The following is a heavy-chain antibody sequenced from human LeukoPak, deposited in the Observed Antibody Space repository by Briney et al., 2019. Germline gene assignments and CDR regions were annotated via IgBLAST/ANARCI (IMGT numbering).Heavy chain of an antibody. CDR1: EYTFTGYY. D-gene: IGHD3-16*01. Sequence: ASVKVSCKASEYTFTGYYMHWVRQAPGQGLEWMGWINPNSGGTNYAQKFQGRVTMTRDTSISTAYMELSRLRSDDTAVYYCARGLRAYWYYGMDVWGQGTTVTVSS. J-gene: IGHJ6*02. CDR2: INPNSGGT. CDR3: ARGLRAYWYYGMDV. V-gene: IGHV1-2*02.